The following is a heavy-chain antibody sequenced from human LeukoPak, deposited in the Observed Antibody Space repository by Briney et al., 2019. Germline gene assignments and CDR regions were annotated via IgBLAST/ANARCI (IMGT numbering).Heavy chain of an antibody. CDR1: GGSISSYH. J-gene: IGHJ6*02. D-gene: IGHD3-3*01. Sequence: SETLSLTCTVSGGSISSYHWSWIRQPPGKGLEWIGYIYYSGSTNYNPSLKSRVTISVDTSKNQFSLKLSSVTAADTAVYYCARHQAPSTGVGYYYGMDVWGQGTTVTVSS. CDR3: ARHQAPSTGVGYYYGMDV. CDR2: IYYSGST. V-gene: IGHV4-59*08.